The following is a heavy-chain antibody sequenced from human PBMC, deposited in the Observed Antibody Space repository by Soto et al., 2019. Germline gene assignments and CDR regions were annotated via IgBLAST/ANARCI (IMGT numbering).Heavy chain of an antibody. CDR2: ISGSGDRA. V-gene: IGHV3-23*01. Sequence: EVQLLESGGDLVQPGGSLRLSCAASGFIFSSYPMSWVRHAPGRGLQWLSTISGSGDRAFYADSVRGRFTISRDSSKNTLYLQMNSLGAEDTAIYYCAKESWKTYFENWGQGTLVTVSS. J-gene: IGHJ4*02. CDR1: GFIFSSYP. D-gene: IGHD1-1*01. CDR3: AKESWKTYFEN.